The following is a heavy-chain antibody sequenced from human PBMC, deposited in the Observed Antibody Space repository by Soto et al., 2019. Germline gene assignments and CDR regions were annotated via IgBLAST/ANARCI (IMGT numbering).Heavy chain of an antibody. CDR3: ARDGVGATTFFGYFDY. V-gene: IGHV3-30*02. Sequence: GGYLRLSCAASGFTFSGYGMHWVRQAPGKGLEWVAITRHDGSNTYYADSVRGRFTISRDNSKKTLYLQMDSLRAEDTAVYYSARDGVGATTFFGYFDYWGQGTLVTYSS. J-gene: IGHJ4*01. CDR1: GFTFSGYG. CDR2: TRHDGSNT. D-gene: IGHD1-26*01.